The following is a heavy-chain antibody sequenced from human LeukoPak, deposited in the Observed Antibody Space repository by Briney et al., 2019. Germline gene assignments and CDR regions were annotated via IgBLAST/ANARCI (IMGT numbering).Heavy chain of an antibody. CDR2: ISSSGSTI. CDR1: GFTFSSYE. Sequence: GGSLRLSCAASGFTFSSYEKNWVRQAPGKGLEWGSYISSSGSTIYYADPVKGRFTISRDNAKNSLYLQMNSLRAEDTAVYYCAELGITMIGGVWGKGTTVTISS. V-gene: IGHV3-48*03. J-gene: IGHJ6*04. CDR3: AELGITMIGGV. D-gene: IGHD3-10*02.